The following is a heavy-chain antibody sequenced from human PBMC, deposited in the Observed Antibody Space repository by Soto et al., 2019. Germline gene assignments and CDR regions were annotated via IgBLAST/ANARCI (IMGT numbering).Heavy chain of an antibody. CDR2: IKQDGSEK. D-gene: IGHD4-4*01. V-gene: IGHV3-7*01. J-gene: IGHJ6*03. Sequence: GGSLRLSCAASGFTFSSYWMSWVRQAPGKGLEWVANIKQDGSEKYYVDSVKGRFTISRDNAKNSLYLQMNSLRAEDTAVYYCARDSGYSNPTPSYYYYYYYMDVWGKGTTVTVSS. CDR3: ARDSGYSNPTPSYYYYYYYMDV. CDR1: GFTFSSYW.